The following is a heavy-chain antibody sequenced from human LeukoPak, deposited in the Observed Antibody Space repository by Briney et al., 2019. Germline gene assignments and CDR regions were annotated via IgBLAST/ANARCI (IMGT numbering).Heavy chain of an antibody. Sequence: SETLSLTCAVYGGSFSGYYWSWIRQPPGKGLEWIGEINHSGSTNYNPSLKSRVTISVDTSKNQFSLKLSSVTAADTAVYYCARESGLKYDSSGTGEFYYWGQETLVTVSS. V-gene: IGHV4-34*01. CDR2: INHSGST. D-gene: IGHD3-22*01. CDR1: GGSFSGYY. CDR3: ARESGLKYDSSGTGEFYY. J-gene: IGHJ4*02.